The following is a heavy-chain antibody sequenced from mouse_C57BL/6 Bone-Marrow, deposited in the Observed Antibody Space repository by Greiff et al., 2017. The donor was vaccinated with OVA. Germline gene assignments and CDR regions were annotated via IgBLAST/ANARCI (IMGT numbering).Heavy chain of an antibody. Sequence: EVMLVESGGGLVKPGGSLKLSCAASGFTFSSYAMSWVRQTPEKRLEWVATISDGGSYTYYPDNVKGRFTISRDNAKNNLYLQMSHLKYEDTAMYYCARECNYYAMDYWGQGTSVTVSS. V-gene: IGHV5-4*01. CDR2: ISDGGSYT. J-gene: IGHJ4*01. CDR3: ARECNYYAMDY. CDR1: GFTFSSYA.